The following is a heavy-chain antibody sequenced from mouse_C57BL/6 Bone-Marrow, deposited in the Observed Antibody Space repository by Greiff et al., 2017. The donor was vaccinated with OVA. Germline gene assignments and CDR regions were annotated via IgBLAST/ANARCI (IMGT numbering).Heavy chain of an antibody. Sequence: EVQLQQSGTVLARPGASVKMSCKTSGYTFTSYWMHWVKQRPGQGLEWIGAIYPGNSDTSYNQKFKGKAKLTAVTSASTAYMELSGLTNEDSAVYYCTGGGIYYGTQGFAYWGQGTLVTVSA. V-gene: IGHV1-5*01. CDR3: TGGGIYYGTQGFAY. CDR1: GYTFTSYW. J-gene: IGHJ3*01. CDR2: IYPGNSDT. D-gene: IGHD2-1*01.